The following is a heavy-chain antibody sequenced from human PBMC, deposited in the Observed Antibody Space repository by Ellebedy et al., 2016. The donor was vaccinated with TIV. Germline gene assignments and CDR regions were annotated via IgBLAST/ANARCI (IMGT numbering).Heavy chain of an antibody. CDR2: ISGSGHTR. CDR3: AREPYGSGSYYEADN. Sequence: GESLKISCAASGFTFSHYYMSWIRQAPGKGLEWVSYISGSGHTRYYADSVKGRFTISRDNSENSLSLQMDSLRAEDTAVYYCAREPYGSGSYYEADNWGQGTLVTVSS. CDR1: GFTFSHYY. D-gene: IGHD3-10*01. J-gene: IGHJ4*02. V-gene: IGHV3-11*01.